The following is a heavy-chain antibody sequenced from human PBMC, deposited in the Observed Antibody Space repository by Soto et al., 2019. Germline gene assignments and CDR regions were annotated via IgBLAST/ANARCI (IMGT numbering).Heavy chain of an antibody. CDR1: GFTFSSYA. V-gene: IGHV3-30-3*01. D-gene: IGHD2-15*01. Sequence: QVQLVESGGGVVQPGRSLRLSCAASGFTFSSYAMHWVRQAPGKGLEWVAVISYDGSNKYYADSVKGRFTISRDNSKNTLYLKMNSLRAEDTAVYYCARDPEGLPFDYWGQGTLVNVSS. CDR2: ISYDGSNK. J-gene: IGHJ4*02. CDR3: ARDPEGLPFDY.